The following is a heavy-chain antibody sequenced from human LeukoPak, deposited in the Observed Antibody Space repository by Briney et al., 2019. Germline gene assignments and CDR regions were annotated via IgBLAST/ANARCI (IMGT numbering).Heavy chain of an antibody. CDR3: ARSMEQWLVRGTQTFFDY. D-gene: IGHD6-19*01. CDR1: GGTFSSYA. V-gene: IGHV1-69*13. J-gene: IGHJ4*02. Sequence: ASVEVSCKASGGTFSSYAISWVRQAPGQGLEWMGGIIPIFGTANYAQKFQGRVTITADESTSTAYMELSSLRSEDTAVYYCARSMEQWLVRGTQTFFDYWGQGTLVTVSS. CDR2: IIPIFGTA.